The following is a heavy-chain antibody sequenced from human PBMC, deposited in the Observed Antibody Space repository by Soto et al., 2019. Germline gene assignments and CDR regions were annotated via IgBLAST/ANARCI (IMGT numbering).Heavy chain of an antibody. CDR3: ARAIVVVPAAPNEYYYYYYMDV. J-gene: IGHJ6*03. Sequence: GGSLRLSCAASGFTFSSYWMSWVRQAPWKGLEWVANIKQDGSEKYYVDSVKGRFTISRDNAKNSLYLQMNGLRAEDTAVYYCARAIVVVPAAPNEYYYYYYMDVWGKGTTVTVSS. V-gene: IGHV3-7*04. CDR1: GFTFSSYW. CDR2: IKQDGSEK. D-gene: IGHD2-2*01.